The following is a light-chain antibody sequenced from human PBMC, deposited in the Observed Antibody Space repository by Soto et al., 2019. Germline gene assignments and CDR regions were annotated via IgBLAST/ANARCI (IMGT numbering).Light chain of an antibody. Sequence: QSVLTQPASVSGSPGQSITISCTGTSSVVGSYNLVSWYQQHPGKAPKLMIYEGSKRPSGVSNRFSGSKSGNTASLTISGLQAEDEADYYCCSYAGSSPYVFGAGTKVNV. CDR3: CSYAGSSPYV. J-gene: IGLJ1*01. CDR2: EGS. CDR1: SSVVGSYNL. V-gene: IGLV2-23*01.